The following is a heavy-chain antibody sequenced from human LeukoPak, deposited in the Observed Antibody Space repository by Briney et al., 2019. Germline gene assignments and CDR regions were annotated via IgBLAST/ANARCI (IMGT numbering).Heavy chain of an antibody. CDR3: ASKGGIAAATSPQDYYYMDV. J-gene: IGHJ6*03. V-gene: IGHV1-69*04. CDR2: IIPILGIA. Sequence: ASVKVSCKASGGTFSSYAISWVRQAPGQGLEWMGRIIPILGIANYAQKFQGRVTITADKSTSTAYMELSSLRSEDTAVYYCASKGGIAAATSPQDYYYMDVWGKGTTVTVSS. D-gene: IGHD6-13*01. CDR1: GGTFSSYA.